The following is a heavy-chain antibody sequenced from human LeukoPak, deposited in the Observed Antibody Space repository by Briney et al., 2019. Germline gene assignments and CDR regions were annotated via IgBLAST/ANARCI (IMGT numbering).Heavy chain of an antibody. J-gene: IGHJ4*02. CDR1: GYTFTGYY. Sequence: ASVKVSCKASGYTFTGYYMHWVRQAPGQGLEWMGWINPNSGGTNYAQKFQGRVTMTRDTSISTAYMELSRLRSDDTAVYYCARETPATATLFDYWGQGTLVTVSS. CDR2: INPNSGGT. D-gene: IGHD2-15*01. CDR3: ARETPATATLFDY. V-gene: IGHV1-2*02.